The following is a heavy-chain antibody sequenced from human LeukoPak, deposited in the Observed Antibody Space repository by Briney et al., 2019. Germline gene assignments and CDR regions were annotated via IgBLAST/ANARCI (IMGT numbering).Heavy chain of an antibody. Sequence: GGSLRLSCAASGFTFSSYAMHWVRQAPGKVVEWVAVIWYDGSNKYYADSVKGRFTISRDNSKNTLFLQMNSLRAEDTAVYYCARADHGWYTFDYWGQGTLVTVPS. CDR2: IWYDGSNK. D-gene: IGHD6-19*01. V-gene: IGHV3-33*01. CDR3: ARADHGWYTFDY. J-gene: IGHJ4*02. CDR1: GFTFSSYA.